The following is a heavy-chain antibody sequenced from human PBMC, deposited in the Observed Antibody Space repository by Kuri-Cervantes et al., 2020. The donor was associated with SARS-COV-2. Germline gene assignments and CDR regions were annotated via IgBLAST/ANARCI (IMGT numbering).Heavy chain of an antibody. CDR3: ARNNRYCASTSCYRAHYMDV. CDR1: GYSISSGYY. D-gene: IGHD2-2*01. CDR2: INHSGST. J-gene: IGHJ6*03. V-gene: IGHV4-38-2*01. Sequence: ESLKISFAVSGYSISSGYYWSWIRQPPGKGLEWIGEINHSGSTNYNPSLKSRVTISVDTSKNQFSLKVSSVTAADTAVYYCARNNRYCASTSCYRAHYMDVWGKGTTVTVSS.